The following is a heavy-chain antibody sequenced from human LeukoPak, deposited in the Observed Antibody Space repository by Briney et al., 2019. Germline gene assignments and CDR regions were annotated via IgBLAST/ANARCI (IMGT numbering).Heavy chain of an antibody. D-gene: IGHD3-22*01. CDR3: ANCYDSSGFFAY. CDR2: IDTNTGNP. CDR1: GYTFTKYA. V-gene: IGHV7-4-1*02. J-gene: IGHJ4*02. Sequence: ASVKVSCKGSGYTFTKYAISWVRQAPGQGLEYMGWIDTNTGNPTYAQGFTGRFVFSLDTSVSTAYLQISSLKAEDSAIYYCANCYDSSGFFAYWGQGTLVTVSS.